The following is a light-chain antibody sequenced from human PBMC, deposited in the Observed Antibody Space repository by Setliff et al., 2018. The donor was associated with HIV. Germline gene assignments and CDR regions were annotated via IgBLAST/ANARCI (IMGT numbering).Light chain of an antibody. CDR1: TSDVGDYNF. Sequence: QSALTQPASVSGSPGQSITVSCTGTTSDVGDYNFVSWYQQHPGKAPQLMIYDVTKRPSGVSDRFSGSKSGNTASLTISGLQSEYEADYYCSSYTSSSTYVLELGPRSPS. V-gene: IGLV2-14*01. J-gene: IGLJ1*01. CDR3: SSYTSSSTYV. CDR2: DVT.